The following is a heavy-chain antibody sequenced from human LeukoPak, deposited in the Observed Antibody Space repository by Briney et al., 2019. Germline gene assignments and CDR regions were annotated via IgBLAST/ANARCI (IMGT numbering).Heavy chain of an antibody. J-gene: IGHJ1*01. Sequence: NPSETLSLSCLVSGDSIRSSNYYWDWIRQPPGNGLEWFGSIYYSGRTYYNSSLKSRVSMSVDTTKNQFSLRLTSMTAADTAVYYCARRRYYDGSGYLDWGQGTLVIVS. CDR1: GDSIRSSNYY. CDR2: IYYSGRT. V-gene: IGHV4-39*01. CDR3: ARRRYYDGSGYLD. D-gene: IGHD3-22*01.